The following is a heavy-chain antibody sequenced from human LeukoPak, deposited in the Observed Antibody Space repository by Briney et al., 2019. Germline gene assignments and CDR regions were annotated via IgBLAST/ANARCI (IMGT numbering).Heavy chain of an antibody. CDR1: GYTFTNYY. CDR2: IHPSGGST. CDR3: ARDSTTSSLADP. J-gene: IGHJ5*02. Sequence: GASVKVSCKASGYTFTNYYLHWVRQSPRQGLEWMGIIHPSGGSTAYAQKFQGRVTMTRDTSTSTVYMELSSLRSEDTAVYYCARDSTTSSLADPWGQGTLVTVSS. D-gene: IGHD2-2*01. V-gene: IGHV1-46*01.